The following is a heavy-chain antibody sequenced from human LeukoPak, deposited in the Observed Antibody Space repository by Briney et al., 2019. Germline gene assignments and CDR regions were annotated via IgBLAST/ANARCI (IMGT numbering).Heavy chain of an antibody. V-gene: IGHV4-39*07. CDR2: IYYSGST. CDR3: ARGDWYYYYYYMDV. D-gene: IGHD3/OR15-3a*01. J-gene: IGHJ6*03. Sequence: PSETLSLTCTVSGVSISSSNSYWGWIRQPPGKGLEWIGSIYYSGSTYYNPSLKSRVTISVDTSKNQFSLKLSSVTAADTAVYYCARGDWYYYYYYMDVWGKGTTVTISS. CDR1: GVSISSSNSY.